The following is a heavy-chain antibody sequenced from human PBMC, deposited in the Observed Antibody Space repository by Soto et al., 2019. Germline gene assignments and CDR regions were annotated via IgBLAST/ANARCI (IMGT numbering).Heavy chain of an antibody. CDR2: ISASGGRT. Sequence: PGGSLRLSCAASGFTFSSYSMSWVRQAPGKGLEWVSGISASGGRTYYADSVKGRFTISRDNSKNTMYLQMNSLRVEDTAVYKCAKDWDLLRAFDLWGQGTIVPVSS. J-gene: IGHJ3*01. V-gene: IGHV3-23*01. CDR1: GFTFSSYS. CDR3: AKDWDLLRAFDL. D-gene: IGHD1-26*01.